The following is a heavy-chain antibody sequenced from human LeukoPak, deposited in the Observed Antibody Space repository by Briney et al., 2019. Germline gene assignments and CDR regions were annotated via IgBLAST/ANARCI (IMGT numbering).Heavy chain of an antibody. CDR1: GFTFSSYD. V-gene: IGHV3-13*01. CDR3: ARSGRFGELFPFDY. J-gene: IGHJ4*02. D-gene: IGHD3-10*01. Sequence: PGGSLRLSCAASGFTFSSYDMYWVRQGPGKGLEWVSGIGTAGDTYYPGSVKGRFTISRDNAKNSLYLQMNSLRAGDTAVYYCARSGRFGELFPFDYWGQGTLVTVSS. CDR2: IGTAGDT.